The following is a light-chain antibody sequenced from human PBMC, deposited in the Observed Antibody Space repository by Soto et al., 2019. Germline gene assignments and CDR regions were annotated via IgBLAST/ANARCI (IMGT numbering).Light chain of an antibody. Sequence: DIPVTHSPATLSLSPGERATLSGRASQSITSSYLAWYQQKPGQAPRLLIHGASNRDTGIPDRFSGSGSGTEFTLTISRLEPEDFAVYYCQQYSNWPLTFGGGTRLEIK. J-gene: IGKJ5*01. CDR2: GAS. V-gene: IGKV3D-20*02. CDR3: QQYSNWPLT. CDR1: QSITSSY.